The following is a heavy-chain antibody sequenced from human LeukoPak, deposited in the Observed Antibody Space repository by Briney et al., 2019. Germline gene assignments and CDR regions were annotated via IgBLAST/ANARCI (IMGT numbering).Heavy chain of an antibody. Sequence: ASVKVSCKASGYTFTGYYMHWVRQAPGQGLEWMGIINPSGGSTSYAQKFQGRVTMTRDTSTSTVYMELSSLRSEDTAVYYCARGRDSHYDILTGYLYYYYMDVWGKGTTVTISS. CDR2: INPSGGST. V-gene: IGHV1-46*01. CDR1: GYTFTGYY. D-gene: IGHD3-9*01. J-gene: IGHJ6*03. CDR3: ARGRDSHYDILTGYLYYYYMDV.